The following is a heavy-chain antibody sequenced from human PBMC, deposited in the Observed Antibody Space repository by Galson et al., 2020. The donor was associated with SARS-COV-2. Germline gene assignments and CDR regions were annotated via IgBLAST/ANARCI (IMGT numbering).Heavy chain of an antibody. Sequence: GESLKISCAASEFIFLSYAMSWVRQAPGQGLAWVSTITGNGGKIYYADSVKGRFTISRDGSKNTVFLEMNNLTAEDTAVYYCAKGRLDYGGGFDYWGQGALVVVSA. CDR2: ITGNGGKI. D-gene: IGHD4-17*01. CDR1: EFIFLSYA. CDR3: AKGRLDYGGGFDY. V-gene: IGHV3-23*01. J-gene: IGHJ4*02.